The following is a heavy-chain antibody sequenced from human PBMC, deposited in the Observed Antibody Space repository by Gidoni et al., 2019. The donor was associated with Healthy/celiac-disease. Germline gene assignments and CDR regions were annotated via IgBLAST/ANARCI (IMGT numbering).Heavy chain of an antibody. V-gene: IGHV3-23*01. Sequence: EVQLLESGGGLVQPGGSLRLSCAASGFTFSRYAMSWVRQAPGKGLEWVSAISGSGGSTYYADSVKGRFTISRDNSKNTLYLQMNSLRAEDTAVYYCAKEGGSGYYWGSVGFDYWGQGTLVTVSS. CDR3: AKEGGSGYYWGSVGFDY. CDR2: ISGSGGST. J-gene: IGHJ4*02. CDR1: GFTFSRYA. D-gene: IGHD3-22*01.